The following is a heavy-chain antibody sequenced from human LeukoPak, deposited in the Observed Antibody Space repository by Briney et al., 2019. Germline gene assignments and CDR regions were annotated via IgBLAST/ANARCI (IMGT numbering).Heavy chain of an antibody. J-gene: IGHJ6*02. CDR3: ARGPMVATTRYYYGMDV. CDR2: IYSGGST. Sequence: GGSLRLSCAASGFTVSSNYMSWVRQAPGKGLEGVSVIYSGGSTYYADSVKGRFTISRDNSKNTLYLQMNSLRAEDTAVYYCARGPMVATTRYYYGMDVWGQGTTVTVSS. V-gene: IGHV3-66*01. D-gene: IGHD5-12*01. CDR1: GFTVSSNY.